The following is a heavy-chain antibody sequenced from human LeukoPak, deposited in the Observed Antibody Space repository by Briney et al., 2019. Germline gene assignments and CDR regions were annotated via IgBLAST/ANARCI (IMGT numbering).Heavy chain of an antibody. V-gene: IGHV4-59*01. Sequence: PSETLSLTCTVSGGSISSYYWSWIRQPPGKGVEWIGYFYYSGSTNYSPSLKSRVTISVDTSKNQFSLKLNSVTAADTAVYYCARFEGYDFLTGYAYYFDHWGQGALVTVSS. D-gene: IGHD3-9*01. CDR1: GGSISSYY. CDR2: FYYSGST. CDR3: ARFEGYDFLTGYAYYFDH. J-gene: IGHJ4*02.